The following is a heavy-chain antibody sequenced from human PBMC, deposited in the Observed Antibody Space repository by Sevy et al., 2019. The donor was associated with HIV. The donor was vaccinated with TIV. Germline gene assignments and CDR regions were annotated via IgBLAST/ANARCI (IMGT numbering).Heavy chain of an antibody. V-gene: IGHV3-30*02. CDR2: IQYDGSNK. J-gene: IGHJ4*02. CDR1: GFSYSSYG. CDR3: VKEGGGEGGDH. D-gene: IGHD2-21*01. Sequence: GGSLRLSCAASGFSYSSYGMHWVRQAPGKGLEWVAYIQYDGSNKDYADSVKGRFTISRDNSKNTLDLQMNSLRVEDMAVYYWVKEGGGEGGDHWGQGTLVTVSS.